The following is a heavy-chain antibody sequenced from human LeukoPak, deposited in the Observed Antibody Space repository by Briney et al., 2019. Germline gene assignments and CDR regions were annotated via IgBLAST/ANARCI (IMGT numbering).Heavy chain of an antibody. CDR3: ARSSVAGTLGFDY. D-gene: IGHD6-19*01. Sequence: KPSQTLSLTCTVSGGSISSDGYYWSWIRQHPGKGLEWIGYIYYSGSTYYNPSLKSRVTISVDTSKNQFSLKLSSVTAADTAVYYCARSSVAGTLGFDYWGQGTLVTVSS. V-gene: IGHV4-31*03. CDR2: IYYSGST. CDR1: GGSISSDGYY. J-gene: IGHJ4*02.